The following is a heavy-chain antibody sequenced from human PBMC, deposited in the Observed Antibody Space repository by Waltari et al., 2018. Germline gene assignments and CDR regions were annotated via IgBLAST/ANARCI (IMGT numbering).Heavy chain of an antibody. D-gene: IGHD3-16*01. CDR1: GFTFGAHA. Sequence: EVQLVESGGGLVQPGRSLRLSCTTSGFTFGAHALSWFRQAPGKGREWVGFIRSKIYGGTAEYAASVKGRFTVSRDDSKSIAYLQMDSLKTEDTAVYYCSRVSASGDGMDVWGQGTTVTVSS. CDR3: SRVSASGDGMDV. J-gene: IGHJ6*02. CDR2: IRSKIYGGTA. V-gene: IGHV3-49*03.